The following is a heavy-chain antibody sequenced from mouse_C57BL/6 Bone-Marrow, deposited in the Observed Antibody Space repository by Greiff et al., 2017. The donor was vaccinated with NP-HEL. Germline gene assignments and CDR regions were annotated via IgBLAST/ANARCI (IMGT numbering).Heavy chain of an antibody. D-gene: IGHD1-1*01. Sequence: VQLQQSGAELARPGASVKLSCKASGYTFTSYGISWVKQRTGQGLEWIGEIYPRSGSTYYNEKFKGKATLTADKSSSTAYMELRSLTSEDSAVYFCARGDYYYGTGFAYWGQGTLVTVSA. CDR3: ARGDYYYGTGFAY. CDR2: IYPRSGST. CDR1: GYTFTSYG. V-gene: IGHV1-81*01. J-gene: IGHJ3*01.